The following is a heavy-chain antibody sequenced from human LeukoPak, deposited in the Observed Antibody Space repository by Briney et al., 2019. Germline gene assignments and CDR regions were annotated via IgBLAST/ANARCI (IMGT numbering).Heavy chain of an antibody. J-gene: IGHJ6*02. CDR1: GFTFSDYY. D-gene: IGHD2-15*01. Sequence: GGSLRLSCAASGFTFSDYYMSWIRQAPGKGLEWVSYISSSGSTIYYADSVKGRFTISRDNAKNSLYLQMNSLRAEDTAVYYCARGGYCSGGSCYLYYYYYGMDVWGQGTTVTVSS. CDR3: ARGGYCSGGSCYLYYYYYGMDV. CDR2: ISSSGSTI. V-gene: IGHV3-11*01.